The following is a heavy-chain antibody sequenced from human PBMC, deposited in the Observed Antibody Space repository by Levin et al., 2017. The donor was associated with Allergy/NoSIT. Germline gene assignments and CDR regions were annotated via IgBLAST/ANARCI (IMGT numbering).Heavy chain of an antibody. V-gene: IGHV1-18*01. CDR1: GYTFTSYG. CDR2: ISAYNGNT. Sequence: GESLKISCKASGYTFTSYGISWVRQAPGQGLEWMGWISAYNGNTNYAQKLQGRVTMTTDTSTSTAYMELRSLRSDDTAVYYCARGCTGGVCYTGPLDYWGQGTLVTVSS. J-gene: IGHJ4*02. D-gene: IGHD2-8*02. CDR3: ARGCTGGVCYTGPLDY.